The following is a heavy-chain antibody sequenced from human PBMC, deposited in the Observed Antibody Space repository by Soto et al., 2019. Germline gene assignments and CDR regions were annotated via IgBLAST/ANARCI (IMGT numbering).Heavy chain of an antibody. D-gene: IGHD3-10*01. Sequence: ASVKVSCKASGYTFTGYYMHWVRQAPGQGLEWMGWINPNSGGTNYAQKFQGWVTMTRDTSISTAYMELSRLRSDDTAVYYCARDAVEGYYYGSGSYYSPWFDPWGQGTLVTVS. CDR1: GYTFTGYY. V-gene: IGHV1-2*04. CDR3: ARDAVEGYYYGSGSYYSPWFDP. CDR2: INPNSGGT. J-gene: IGHJ5*02.